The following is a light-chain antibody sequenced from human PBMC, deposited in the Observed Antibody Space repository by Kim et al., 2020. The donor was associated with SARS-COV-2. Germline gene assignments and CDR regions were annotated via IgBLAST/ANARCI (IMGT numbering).Light chain of an antibody. CDR2: GSS. CDR3: QQHNDWTPLT. CDR1: PSDSSN. V-gene: IGKV3-15*01. Sequence: SAGKRDTLSSTARPSDSSNFYWYQHQPDQAPTLILYGSSTRASGVPARFSGSGFGTDFTLTISSLHSEDYAVDYCQQHNDWTPLTFGGGTKVDIK. J-gene: IGKJ4*01.